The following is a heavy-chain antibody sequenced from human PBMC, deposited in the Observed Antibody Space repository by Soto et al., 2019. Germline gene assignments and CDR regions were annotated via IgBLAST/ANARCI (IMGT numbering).Heavy chain of an antibody. J-gene: IGHJ6*02. CDR1: GFTFSDSY. CDR3: ARVSWREKYGMDV. CDR2: ITFSGNTV. Sequence: QVQLVESGGGLVKPGGSLRLSCAASGFTFSDSYMSWIRQAPGNGLEWISYITFSGNTVYYADSLKGRFTISRDNAKNSLYLQMNRLRAEDTAVYYCARVSWREKYGMDVWGQGNTVTVSS. V-gene: IGHV3-11*01.